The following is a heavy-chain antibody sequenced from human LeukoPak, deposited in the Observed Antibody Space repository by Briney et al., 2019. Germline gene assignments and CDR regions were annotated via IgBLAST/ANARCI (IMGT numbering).Heavy chain of an antibody. D-gene: IGHD6-13*01. Sequence: PSETLSLTCTVSDGSISSSSYYWGWIRQPPGKGLEWIGTIYYSGSTYYSPSLRSRVAISVDTSKNQFSLKLSSVTAADTAVYYCARSAGGSSWLRWFDPWGQGTLVTVSS. J-gene: IGHJ5*02. CDR3: ARSAGGSSWLRWFDP. V-gene: IGHV4-39*01. CDR1: DGSISSSSYY. CDR2: IYYSGST.